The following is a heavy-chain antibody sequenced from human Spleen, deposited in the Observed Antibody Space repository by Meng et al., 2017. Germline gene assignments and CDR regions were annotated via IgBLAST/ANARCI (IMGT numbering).Heavy chain of an antibody. Sequence: QVQLVQSGAEVKKPGASVKVSSKASGYTFTNYVMHWVRQAPGQRLEWMGWINADNGNTKDSQKFQGRVTITRDTSASTAYMELSSLRSEDTAVYYCARGGSYYSSSVSYWGQGTLVTVSS. CDR3: ARGGSYYSSSVSY. V-gene: IGHV1-3*01. D-gene: IGHD3-10*01. CDR2: INADNGNT. CDR1: GYTFTNYV. J-gene: IGHJ4*02.